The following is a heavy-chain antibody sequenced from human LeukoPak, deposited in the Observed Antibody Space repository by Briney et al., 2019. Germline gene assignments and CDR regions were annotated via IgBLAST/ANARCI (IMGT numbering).Heavy chain of an antibody. CDR2: INPNSGGT. V-gene: IGHV1-2*02. J-gene: IGHJ3*02. Sequence: GASVKVSCKASGYTFTVYYMHWVRQAPGQGLEWMGWINPNSGGTNYAQKFQGRVTMTRDTSISTAYMELSRLRSDDTAVYYCARALYNWNERHAFDIWGQGTMVTVSS. CDR3: ARALYNWNERHAFDI. CDR1: GYTFTVYY. D-gene: IGHD1-20*01.